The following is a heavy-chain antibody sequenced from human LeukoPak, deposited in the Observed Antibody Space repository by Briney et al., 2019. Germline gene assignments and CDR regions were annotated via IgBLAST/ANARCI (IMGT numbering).Heavy chain of an antibody. D-gene: IGHD1/OR15-1a*01. CDR1: GGTFSSYA. CDR2: IIPIFGTA. CDR3: ARGLHWNSKIGPWDYYYYYYMDV. Sequence: ASVKVSCKASGGTFSSYAISWVRQAPGQGLEWMGGIIPIFGTANYAQKFQGRVTITTDESTSTAYMELSSLRSEDTAVYYCARGLHWNSKIGPWDYYYYYYMDVWGKGTTVTVSS. V-gene: IGHV1-69*05. J-gene: IGHJ6*03.